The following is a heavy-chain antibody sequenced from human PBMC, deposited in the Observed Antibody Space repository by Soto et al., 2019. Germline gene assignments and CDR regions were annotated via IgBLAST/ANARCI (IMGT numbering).Heavy chain of an antibody. CDR3: TRRPPVGLFSSSDSNVDV. J-gene: IGHJ6*02. V-gene: IGHV4-39*02. CDR2: VYYGGKT. D-gene: IGHD2-15*01. Sequence: SETLSLTCSVSGGSISSGASYYWGWIRQPPGKGLEWMGSVYYGGKTYYNPSLKSRVTISVGTSNNHFSLKLRSVTAADTAVYYCTRRPPVGLFSSSDSNVDVWGQGTTVTVSS. CDR1: GGSISSGASYY.